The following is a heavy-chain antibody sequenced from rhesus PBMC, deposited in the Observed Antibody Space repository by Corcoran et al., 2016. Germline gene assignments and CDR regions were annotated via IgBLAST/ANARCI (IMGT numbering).Heavy chain of an antibody. CDR3: ARAYSWDNVPY. CDR2: MYSNSEST. CDR1: GGTISSGYYY. Sequence: QVQLQESGPGVVTPSETLSLTCAVSGGTISSGYYYWSWIRPPPGKGLEWIGGMYSNSESTNYNPSLKSRVTISKDTSKNQFSLKLSSVTATDTAVYYCARAYSWDNVPYWGQGVLVTVSS. J-gene: IGHJ4*01. V-gene: IGHV4S12*01. D-gene: IGHD1-20*01.